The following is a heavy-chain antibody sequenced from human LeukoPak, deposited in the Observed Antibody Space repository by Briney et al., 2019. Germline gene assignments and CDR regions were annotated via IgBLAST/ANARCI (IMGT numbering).Heavy chain of an antibody. Sequence: GGSLRLSCTASGFTFDDYAMHWVRQAPGKGLEWVSGISWNADILGYADSVKGRFIISRDSAKRSLYLQMNSLRPEDTAFYFCAKEISYLDNTGYHIFAFWGQGTLVTVSS. J-gene: IGHJ4*02. CDR1: GFTFDDYA. D-gene: IGHD3-9*01. CDR2: ISWNADIL. CDR3: AKEISYLDNTGYHIFAF. V-gene: IGHV3-9*01.